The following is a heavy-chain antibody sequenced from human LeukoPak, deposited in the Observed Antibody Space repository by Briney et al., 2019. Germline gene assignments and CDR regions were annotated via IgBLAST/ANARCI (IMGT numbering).Heavy chain of an antibody. V-gene: IGHV3-7*01. D-gene: IGHD6-19*01. CDR2: IKQDGSDK. CDR3: ARRGAVAGTFDY. Sequence: GGSLRLSCAASGFTFRNNWMSWVRQAPGKGLEWVANIKQDGSDKNYVDSVKGRFTISRDNAKNSLSLQMNSLRAEDTAVYYCARRGAVAGTFDYWGQGTLVTVSS. J-gene: IGHJ4*02. CDR1: GFTFRNNW.